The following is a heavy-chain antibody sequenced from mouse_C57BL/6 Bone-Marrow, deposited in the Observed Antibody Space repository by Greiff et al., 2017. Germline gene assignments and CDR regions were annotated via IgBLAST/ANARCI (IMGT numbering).Heavy chain of an antibody. Sequence: VQLQQSGAELVKPGASVKMSCKASGYTFTTYPIEWMKQNHGKSLEWIGNFHPYNDDTKYNEKFKGKATLTVENSSNTVYLELSRLTSDDSAVYYCARSSTFFYYFDYWGQGTTLTVS. CDR3: ARSSTFFYYFDY. D-gene: IGHD5-1*01. CDR1: GYTFTTYP. V-gene: IGHV1-47*01. J-gene: IGHJ2*01. CDR2: FHPYNDDT.